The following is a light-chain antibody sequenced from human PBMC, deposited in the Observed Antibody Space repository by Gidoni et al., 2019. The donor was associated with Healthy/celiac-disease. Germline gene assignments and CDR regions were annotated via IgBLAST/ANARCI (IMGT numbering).Light chain of an antibody. Sequence: DTQMAQPPSSLSASVGDRATITCRASQSISSYLNWYQQKPGKAPKLLIYAASSLQSGVPSRFSGSGSGTDFTLTISSLQPEDFATYYCQQSYSTPNTFGPGTKVDIK. J-gene: IGKJ3*01. CDR1: QSISSY. CDR2: AAS. CDR3: QQSYSTPNT. V-gene: IGKV1-39*01.